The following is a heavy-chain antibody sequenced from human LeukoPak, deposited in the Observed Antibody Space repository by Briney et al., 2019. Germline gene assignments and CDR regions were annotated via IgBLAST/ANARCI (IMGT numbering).Heavy chain of an antibody. CDR3: ARHRSPYSGRLYYFDY. V-gene: IGHV4-59*01. J-gene: IGHJ4*02. Sequence: SETLSLTCTVSGGSISSYYWSWIRQPPGKGLEWIGYIYYSGSTNYNPSLKSRVTISVDTSKNQFSLKLSSVTAADTAVYYCARHRSPYSGRLYYFDYWGQGTLVTVSS. D-gene: IGHD1-26*01. CDR1: GGSISSYY. CDR2: IYYSGST.